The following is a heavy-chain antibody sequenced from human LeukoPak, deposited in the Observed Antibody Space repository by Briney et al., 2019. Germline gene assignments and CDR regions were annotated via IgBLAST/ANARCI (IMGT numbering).Heavy chain of an antibody. D-gene: IGHD4-17*01. CDR1: GGSISSYY. CDR3: ARQKDDYGDYVGWFDP. CDR2: IYYSGST. Sequence: PSETLSLTCTGSGGSISSYYWSWIRQPPGKGLKWIGYIYYSGSTNYNPSLKSRVTISVHTSKNQFSLKLSSVTAADTAVYYCARQKDDYGDYVGWFDPWGQGTLVTVSS. J-gene: IGHJ5*02. V-gene: IGHV4-59*01.